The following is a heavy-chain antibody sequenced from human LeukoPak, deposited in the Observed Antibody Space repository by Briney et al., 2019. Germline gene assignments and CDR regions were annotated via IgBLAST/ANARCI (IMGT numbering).Heavy chain of an antibody. CDR3: ARDLLQSDPRVIDY. CDR2: ISAYNGNT. D-gene: IGHD5-24*01. CDR1: GYTFTRYG. Sequence: ASVKVSCKASGYTFTRYGISWVRQAPGQGLEWMGWISAYNGNTNYAQKLQGRVTMTTDTSTSTAYMELRSLRSDDTAVYYCARDLLQSDPRVIDYWGQGTLVTVPS. V-gene: IGHV1-18*01. J-gene: IGHJ4*02.